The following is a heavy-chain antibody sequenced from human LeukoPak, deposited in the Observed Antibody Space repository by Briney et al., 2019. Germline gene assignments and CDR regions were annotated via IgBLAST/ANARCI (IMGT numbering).Heavy chain of an antibody. CDR3: ARDPGSGYEEHFDY. CDR1: GFIFSDYY. CDR2: ISSSGSTI. D-gene: IGHD5-12*01. Sequence: KPGGSLRLSCAASGFIFSDYYMSWIRQAPGKGLEWVSYISSSGSTIYYTDSVNGRFTISRDNAKDSLYLQMNSLRAEDTAVYYCARDPGSGYEEHFDYWGQGTLVTVSS. J-gene: IGHJ4*02. V-gene: IGHV3-11*01.